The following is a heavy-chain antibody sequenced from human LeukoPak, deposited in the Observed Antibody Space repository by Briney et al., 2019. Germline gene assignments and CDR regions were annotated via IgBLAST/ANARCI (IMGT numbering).Heavy chain of an antibody. CDR1: GFTFSSYS. Sequence: GGSLRLSCAASGFTFSSYSMNWVRQAPGKGLEWVSYISSSSSTIYYADSVKGRFTISRDNAKNSLYLQMNSLRAEDTAVYYCASDHCTNGVCYTDYFDYWGRGTLVTVSS. J-gene: IGHJ4*02. V-gene: IGHV3-48*01. D-gene: IGHD2-8*01. CDR2: ISSSSSTI. CDR3: ASDHCTNGVCYTDYFDY.